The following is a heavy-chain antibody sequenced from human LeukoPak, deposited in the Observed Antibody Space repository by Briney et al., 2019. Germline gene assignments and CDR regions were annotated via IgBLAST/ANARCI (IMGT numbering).Heavy chain of an antibody. CDR3: ARDGCSSTSCYYYYYYGMDV. J-gene: IGHJ6*02. D-gene: IGHD2-2*01. V-gene: IGHV1-18*01. CDR2: ISAYDGNK. Sequence: GASVRLCCSAAGSMVTPYVVSWVRRAPGQGLEGRGWISAYDGNKNYAQKLQGRVTMTTYTATSTAYMKLRSLRSDDTAVYYCARDGCSSTSCYYYYYYGMDVWGQGTTVTVSS. CDR1: GSMVTPYV.